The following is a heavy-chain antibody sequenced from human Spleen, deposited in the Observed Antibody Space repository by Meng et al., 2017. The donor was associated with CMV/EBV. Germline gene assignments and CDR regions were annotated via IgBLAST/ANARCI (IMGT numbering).Heavy chain of an antibody. V-gene: IGHV3-30-3*01. CDR3: ARDGGPFDY. D-gene: IGHD3-16*01. J-gene: IGHJ4*02. Sequence: QVQLGGSGGGVVQPGRSLRLSCAASGVTFSSYAMHWVRQAPGKGLEWVAVISYDGSNKYYADSVKGRFTISRDNSKNTLYLQMNSLRAEDTAVYYCARDGGPFDYWGQGTLVTVSS. CDR1: GVTFSSYA. CDR2: ISYDGSNK.